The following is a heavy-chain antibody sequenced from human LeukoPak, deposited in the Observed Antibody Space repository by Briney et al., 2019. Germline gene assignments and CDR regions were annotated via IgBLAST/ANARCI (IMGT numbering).Heavy chain of an antibody. CDR1: GFTFSSYA. D-gene: IGHD6-13*01. CDR2: ISYDGSNK. J-gene: IGHJ6*02. Sequence: PGGSLRLSCAASGFTFSSYAMHLVRQAPGKGLEWVAVISYDGSNKYYADSVKGRFTISRDNSKNTLYLQMNSLRAEDTAVYYCAREPRRYSSSWYPRRYYYYGMDVWGQGTTVTVSS. V-gene: IGHV3-30-3*01. CDR3: AREPRRYSSSWYPRRYYYYGMDV.